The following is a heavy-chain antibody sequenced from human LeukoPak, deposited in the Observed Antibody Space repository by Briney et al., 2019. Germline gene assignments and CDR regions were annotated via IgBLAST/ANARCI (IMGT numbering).Heavy chain of an antibody. D-gene: IGHD3-16*01. Sequence: PSETLSLTCTVSGGSISSYYWSWIRQPAGKGLEWIGRIYTSGSTNYNPSLKSRVTMSVDTSKNLFSLKLSSVTAADTAVYYCARAGRYVWGSYLFDYWGQGTLVTVSS. CDR1: GGSISSYY. J-gene: IGHJ4*02. CDR2: IYTSGST. CDR3: ARAGRYVWGSYLFDY. V-gene: IGHV4-4*07.